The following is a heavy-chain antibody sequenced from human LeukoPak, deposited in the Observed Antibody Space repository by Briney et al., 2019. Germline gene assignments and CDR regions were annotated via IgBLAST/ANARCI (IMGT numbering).Heavy chain of an antibody. D-gene: IGHD3-22*01. Sequence: GSLRLSCAASGFTFSNAWMSWVRQAPGKGLEWVGEINHRGSTNYNPSLKSRVTISADTSKNQFSLKLSSVTAADTAVYYCARGDQYYYDTSGYYLFDYWGQGTLVTVSS. J-gene: IGHJ4*02. CDR2: INHRGST. CDR1: GFTFSNAW. CDR3: ARGDQYYYDTSGYYLFDY. V-gene: IGHV4-34*01.